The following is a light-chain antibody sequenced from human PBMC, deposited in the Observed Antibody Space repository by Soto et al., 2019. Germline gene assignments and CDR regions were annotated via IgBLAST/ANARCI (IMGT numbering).Light chain of an antibody. V-gene: IGLV4-69*01. Sequence: QSVLTQSPSASASLGASVKLTCTLSSGHSSYAIAWHQQQPEKGPRYLMTLNSDGSHSKGDGIPDRFSGSSSGAERYLTISSLQSEDEADYYCRTWGTGTWVFGGGTKLTVL. CDR2: LNSDGSH. J-gene: IGLJ3*02. CDR3: RTWGTGTWV. CDR1: SGHSSYA.